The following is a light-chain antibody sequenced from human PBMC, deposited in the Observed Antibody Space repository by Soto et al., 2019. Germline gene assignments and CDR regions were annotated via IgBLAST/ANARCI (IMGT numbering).Light chain of an antibody. CDR3: ASWDVSLSGLYV. CDR2: EVN. V-gene: IGLV2-14*01. CDR1: SSDVGGYNY. Sequence: QSALTQPASVSGSPGQSITISCTGTSSDVGGYNYVSWYQQEPGKAPKLMIYEVNNRPSGVSIRFSGSKSGTSASLAISGLRSEDEADYYCASWDVSLSGLYVFGTGTKLTVL. J-gene: IGLJ1*01.